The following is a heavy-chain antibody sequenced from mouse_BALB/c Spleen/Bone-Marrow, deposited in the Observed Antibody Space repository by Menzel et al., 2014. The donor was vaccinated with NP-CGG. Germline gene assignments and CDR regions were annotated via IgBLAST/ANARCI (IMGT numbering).Heavy chain of an antibody. CDR3: AKGSFDY. D-gene: IGHD1-1*01. V-gene: IGHV1-77*01. Sequence: VQLQQSGAELARPGASVKLSCKASDYTFTDYYINWVKQRTGQGLEWIGEIYPESGDAFYNENFKGKATLTADTSSSTAYVQLSSLASDDSAVYFCAKGSFDYWGQGTTLTVSS. J-gene: IGHJ2*01. CDR2: IYPESGDA. CDR1: DYTFTDYY.